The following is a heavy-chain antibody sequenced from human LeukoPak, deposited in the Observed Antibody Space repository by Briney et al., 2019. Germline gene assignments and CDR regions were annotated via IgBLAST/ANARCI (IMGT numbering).Heavy chain of an antibody. Sequence: GGSLRLSCAASGFTFSSYGMHWVRQAPGKGLEWVAFIRCDGSNKYYADSVKGRFTISRDNSKNTLYLQMNSLRAEDTAVYYCARDYGSPPYWGQGTLVTVSS. CDR3: ARDYGSPPY. J-gene: IGHJ4*02. V-gene: IGHV3-30*02. D-gene: IGHD4/OR15-4a*01. CDR1: GFTFSSYG. CDR2: IRCDGSNK.